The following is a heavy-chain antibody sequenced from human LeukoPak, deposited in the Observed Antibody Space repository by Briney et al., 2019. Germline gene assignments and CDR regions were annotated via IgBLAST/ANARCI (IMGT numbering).Heavy chain of an antibody. V-gene: IGHV1-58*01. D-gene: IGHD4-11*01. CDR2: IVVGSGNT. J-gene: IGHJ4*02. Sequence: ASVKVSCKASGFTFTSSAVQWVRQARGQRLEWIGWIVVGSGNTNYAQKFQERVTITRDMSTSTAYMELSSLRSEDTAVYYCAAASQLQYPLKGDYWGQGTLVTVSS. CDR3: AAASQLQYPLKGDY. CDR1: GFTFTSSA.